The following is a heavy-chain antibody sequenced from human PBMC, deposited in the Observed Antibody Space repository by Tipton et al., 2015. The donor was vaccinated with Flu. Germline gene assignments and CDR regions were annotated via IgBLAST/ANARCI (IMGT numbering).Heavy chain of an antibody. CDR1: GGSFSGYY. CDR3: ASWDTAMVPFAY. CDR2: INHSGGT. Sequence: TLSLTCAVYGGSFSGYYWNWIRQPPGKGLEWIGEINHSGGTNYNPSLKSRVTISVDTSKNQFSLRLTSVTAADTAVYYCASWDTAMVPFAYWGQGTLVTVSS. J-gene: IGHJ4*02. D-gene: IGHD5-18*01. V-gene: IGHV4-34*01.